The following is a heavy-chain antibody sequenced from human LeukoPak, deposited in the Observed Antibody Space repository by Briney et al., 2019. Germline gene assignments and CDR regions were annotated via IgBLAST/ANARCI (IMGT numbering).Heavy chain of an antibody. V-gene: IGHV3-23*01. CDR2: ISGSGGST. D-gene: IGHD6-13*01. Sequence: GGSLRLSCAASGFTFSSYAMSWVRQAPGKGLEWVSAISGSGGSTYYADSVKGRFTISRDNSKNTLYLQMNSLRAEDTAVYYCARKSYSSSWYSAEYFQHWGQGTLVTVSS. CDR1: GFTFSSYA. CDR3: ARKSYSSSWYSAEYFQH. J-gene: IGHJ1*01.